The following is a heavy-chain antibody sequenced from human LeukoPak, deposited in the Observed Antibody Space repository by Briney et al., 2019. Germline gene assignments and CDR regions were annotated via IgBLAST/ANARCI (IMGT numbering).Heavy chain of an antibody. J-gene: IGHJ4*02. Sequence: PSETLSLTCTVSGGSISSYYWSWIRQPPGKGLEWIGYIYYSGSTNYNPSLKSRVTISVDTSKNQFSRKLSSVTAADTAVYYCARVDTIFGVVIPYFDYWGQGTLVTVSS. D-gene: IGHD3-3*01. CDR2: IYYSGST. CDR3: ARVDTIFGVVIPYFDY. CDR1: GGSISSYY. V-gene: IGHV4-59*01.